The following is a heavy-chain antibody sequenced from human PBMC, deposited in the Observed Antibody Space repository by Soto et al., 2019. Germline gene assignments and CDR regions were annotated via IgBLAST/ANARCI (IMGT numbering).Heavy chain of an antibody. CDR3: ARGLLVGGGGAN. CDR1: GYTFTSYD. V-gene: IGHV1-8*01. D-gene: IGHD3-16*01. Sequence: QVQLVQSGAEVKKPGASVKVSCKASGYTFTSYDINWVRQATGQGLEWMGWMNPNSGNTGYAQKFQGRVTMTRTPPKATANMELRSRELEDTAVYSCARGLLVGGGGANGGQGTLFTVSS. J-gene: IGHJ4*02. CDR2: MNPNSGNT.